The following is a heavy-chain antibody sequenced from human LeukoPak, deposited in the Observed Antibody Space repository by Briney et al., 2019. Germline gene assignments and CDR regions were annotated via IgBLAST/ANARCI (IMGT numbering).Heavy chain of an antibody. CDR2: ISGSGGNT. CDR1: GFTFSRNG. Sequence: GGTLRLSCAASGFTFSRNGMTWVRQAPGKGLEWVSAISGSGGNTYYADSVKGRFTISRDNSKNTLYLQMNSLRAEDTALYYCAKSFFVAVGPQVGAFDIWGQGTMVTVSS. D-gene: IGHD6-19*01. V-gene: IGHV3-23*01. J-gene: IGHJ3*02. CDR3: AKSFFVAVGPQVGAFDI.